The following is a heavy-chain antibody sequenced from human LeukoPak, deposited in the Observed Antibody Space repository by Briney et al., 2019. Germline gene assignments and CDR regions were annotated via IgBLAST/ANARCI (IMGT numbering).Heavy chain of an antibody. Sequence: GESLKISCKGSGYTFTNYWITWVRQMPGKGLEWMGRIDPRDSYTNQSPNFQGHVTISADKSLNTAYLQWSSLKASDTAMYYCARIGYCSGGSCSSSTPYAMDVWGQGTTVTVSS. V-gene: IGHV5-10-1*01. J-gene: IGHJ6*02. CDR1: GYTFTNYW. D-gene: IGHD2-15*01. CDR3: ARIGYCSGGSCSSSTPYAMDV. CDR2: IDPRDSYT.